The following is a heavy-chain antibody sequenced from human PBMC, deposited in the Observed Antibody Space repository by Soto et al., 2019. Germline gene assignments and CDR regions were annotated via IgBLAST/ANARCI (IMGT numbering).Heavy chain of an antibody. CDR2: LSGGGDNT. Sequence: GGSLRLSCAASGFTFSSYAMSWARQAPGKGLEWVSALSGGGDNTYYTDSVRGRFTISRDNSKKTLYLQMNSLRAEDTAVYYCAKVRFFDVAGDFYMEVWGKGTTVTVSS. CDR3: AKVRFFDVAGDFYMEV. J-gene: IGHJ6*03. D-gene: IGHD3-9*01. CDR1: GFTFSSYA. V-gene: IGHV3-23*01.